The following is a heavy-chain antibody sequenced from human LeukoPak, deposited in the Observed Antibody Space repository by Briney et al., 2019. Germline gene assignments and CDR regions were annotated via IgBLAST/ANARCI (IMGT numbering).Heavy chain of an antibody. CDR3: ARRSSLWFGESYYDYYGMDV. J-gene: IGHJ6*02. CDR1: GYIFTSYG. V-gene: IGHV1-18*01. CDR2: ISAYNGHT. Sequence: GASVKVSCKASGYIFTSYGISWVRQAPGQGLEWLGWISAYNGHTNYAQKLQGRVTMTIDTSTSTAYMELRSLRSDDTAVYYCARRSSLWFGESYYDYYGMDVWGQGTTVTVSS. D-gene: IGHD3-10*01.